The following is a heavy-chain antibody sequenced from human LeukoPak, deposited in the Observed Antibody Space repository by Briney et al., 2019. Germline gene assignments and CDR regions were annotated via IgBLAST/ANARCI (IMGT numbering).Heavy chain of an antibody. CDR1: GYTFTGYY. D-gene: IGHD3-3*01. CDR3: ARTNYDFWSGYFHYYYMDV. J-gene: IGHJ6*03. V-gene: IGHV1-2*02. CDR2: INPNSGGT. Sequence: ASVKVSCKASGYTFTGYYMHWVRQAPGQGLEWMGWINPNSGGTNYAQKFQGRVTMTRDTSISTAYIELSRLRSDDTAVYYCARTNYDFWSGYFHYYYMDVWGKGTTVTVSS.